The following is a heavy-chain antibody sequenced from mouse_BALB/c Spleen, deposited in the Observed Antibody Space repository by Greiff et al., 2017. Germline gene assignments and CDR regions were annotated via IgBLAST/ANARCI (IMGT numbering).Heavy chain of an antibody. Sequence: QVQLKESGPGLVAPSQSLSITCTVSGFSLTGYGVNWVRQPPGKGLEWLGMIWGDGSTDYNSALKSRLSISKDNSKSQVFLKMNSLQTDDTARYYCAREGTYRYDFYYAMDYWGQGTSVTVSS. V-gene: IGHV2-6-7*01. CDR3: AREGTYRYDFYYAMDY. J-gene: IGHJ4*01. CDR1: GFSLTGYG. CDR2: IWGDGST. D-gene: IGHD2-14*01.